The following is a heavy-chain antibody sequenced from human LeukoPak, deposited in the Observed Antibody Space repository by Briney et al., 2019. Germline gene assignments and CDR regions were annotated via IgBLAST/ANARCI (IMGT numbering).Heavy chain of an antibody. Sequence: ASVKVSCKASGGTFSSYAISWVRQAPGQGLEWMGGIIPIFGTANYAQKFQGRVSITADESTSTAFMELSSLRSEDTAVYYCAREWGLESSGYYYAYWGQGTLVTVSS. CDR2: IIPIFGTA. V-gene: IGHV1-69*13. CDR3: AREWGLESSGYYYAY. CDR1: GGTFSSYA. J-gene: IGHJ4*02. D-gene: IGHD3-22*01.